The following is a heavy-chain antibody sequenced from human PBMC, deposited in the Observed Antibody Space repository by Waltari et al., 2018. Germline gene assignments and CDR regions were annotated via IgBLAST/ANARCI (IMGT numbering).Heavy chain of an antibody. V-gene: IGHV3-74*01. J-gene: IGHJ4*02. CDR1: GFSLSNYW. CDR2: SNDEGSNT. Sequence: EVKLVESGGGLIQPGGSLTLSCAASGFSLSNYWMHWVRQAPGKGLVWVSLSNDEGSNTNYADSVKGRFTISRDNTNNMLYLQMNSLRAEDTAVYYCASGKFLWGQGT. CDR3: ASGKFL.